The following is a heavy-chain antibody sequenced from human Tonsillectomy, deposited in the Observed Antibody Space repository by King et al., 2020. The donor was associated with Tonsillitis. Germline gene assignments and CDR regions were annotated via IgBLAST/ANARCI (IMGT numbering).Heavy chain of an antibody. J-gene: IGHJ4*02. CDR1: GGSISSGGYY. Sequence: QLQESGPGLLKPSQTLSLTCIVSGGSISSGGYYWSWIRQHPGKGLEWIGYIYYSGSTSYKPSLNSRITISVDTSRNQFALKLISVTAADTAVYYCARLKYYYDSRGYYPTYFFDYWGQGTLVTVSS. CDR3: ARLKYYYDSRGYYPTYFFDY. D-gene: IGHD3-22*01. CDR2: IYYSGST. V-gene: IGHV4-31*03.